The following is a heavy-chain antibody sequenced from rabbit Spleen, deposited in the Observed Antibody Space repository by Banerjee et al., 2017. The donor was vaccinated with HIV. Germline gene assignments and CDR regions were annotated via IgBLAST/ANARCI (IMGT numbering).Heavy chain of an antibody. J-gene: IGHJ4*01. CDR1: GVTISGIYW. CDR2: INAVTGKA. Sequence: QSLEESGGGLVKPGASLTLTCTASGVTISGIYWICWVRQAPGKGLEWIACINAVTGKAVYASWAQGRFSISKTSSTTVTLQMTSLTAADTATYFCGRSYVGKAITSLNLWGQGTLVTVS. V-gene: IGHV1S40*01. CDR3: GRSYVGKAITSLNL. D-gene: IGHD4-2*01.